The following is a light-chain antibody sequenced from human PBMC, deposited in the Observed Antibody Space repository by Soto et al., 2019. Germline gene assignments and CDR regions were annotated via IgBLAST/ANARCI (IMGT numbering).Light chain of an antibody. CDR1: QSVSSY. CDR2: EAS. Sequence: IVLTQSPATLSLSPGERATLSCRASQSVSSYLAWYQHKPGQAPRLLIYEASNRATGIPARFSGSGSGTDFTITISSLEPEDFALYSDQQRSNWPSFGQGTRLEIK. V-gene: IGKV3-11*01. J-gene: IGKJ5*01. CDR3: QQRSNWPS.